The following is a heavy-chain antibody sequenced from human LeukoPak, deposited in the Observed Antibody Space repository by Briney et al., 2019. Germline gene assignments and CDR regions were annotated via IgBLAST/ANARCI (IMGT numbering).Heavy chain of an antibody. CDR2: IYSGDNT. J-gene: IGHJ4*01. CDR3: ARRRVLDASFDY. V-gene: IGHV3-66*02. CDR1: GFTVSNKY. Sequence: GGSLRLSCAASGFTVSNKYMSWVRQAPGKGLEWFSVIYSGDNTCYVESVKGRFTISRDNSKNTLFLQMNRLRAEDTAVYYCARRRVLDASFDYWGEGTLVTVSS. D-gene: IGHD3-16*01.